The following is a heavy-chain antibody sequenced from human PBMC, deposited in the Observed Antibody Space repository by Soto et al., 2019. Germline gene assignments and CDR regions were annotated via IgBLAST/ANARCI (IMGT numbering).Heavy chain of an antibody. D-gene: IGHD3-22*01. CDR2: INAGNGNT. CDR1: GYTFTSYA. Sequence: GASVKVSCKASGYTFTSYAMHWVRQAPGQRLEWMGWINAGNGNTKYSQKFQGRVTITRDTSASTAYMELSSLRSEDTAVYFCVRGDGDRYDGNGYLGRHWGQGTLVTVSS. CDR3: VRGDGDRYDGNGYLGRH. J-gene: IGHJ4*02. V-gene: IGHV1-3*01.